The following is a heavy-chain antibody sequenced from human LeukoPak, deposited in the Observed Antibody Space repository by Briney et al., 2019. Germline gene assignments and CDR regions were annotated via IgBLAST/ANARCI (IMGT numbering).Heavy chain of an antibody. J-gene: IGHJ3*02. CDR3: ARDWRGYGDYDAFDI. V-gene: IGHV1-18*01. CDR2: ISAYNGNT. CDR1: GYTFTSYG. Sequence: ASVKVSCKASGYTFTSYGISWVRQAPRQGLEWMGRISAYNGNTNYAQKLQGRVTMTTDTSTSTAYMELRSLRSDDTAVYYCARDWRGYGDYDAFDIWGQGTMVTVSS. D-gene: IGHD4-17*01.